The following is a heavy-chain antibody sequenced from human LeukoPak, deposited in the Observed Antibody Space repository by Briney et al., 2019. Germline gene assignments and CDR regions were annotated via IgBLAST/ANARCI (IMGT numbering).Heavy chain of an antibody. CDR1: GFTFSTYT. J-gene: IGHJ4*02. D-gene: IGHD3-3*01. V-gene: IGHV3-48*01. CDR3: AKGEWLADS. Sequence: PGGSLRLSCAASGFTFSTYTMNWVRQAPGKGLEWVSYITTRSNTKLYADSVRGRFTISRDNSKNSLYLQINTLRPVDTAVYYCAKGEWLADSWGQGTLVTVSS. CDR2: ITTRSNTK.